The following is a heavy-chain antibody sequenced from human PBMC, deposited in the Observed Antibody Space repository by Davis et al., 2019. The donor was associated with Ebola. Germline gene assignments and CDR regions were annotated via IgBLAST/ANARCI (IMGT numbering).Heavy chain of an antibody. J-gene: IGHJ3*02. D-gene: IGHD6-13*01. Sequence: AASVKVSCKAYGYTFTSSDINWVRQATGQGLEWMGWMNPKSGNRGYAEKFQGRVTMTRDTSISTAYMQLSSLESEDTAVYYCARVRQQLVDDGFDMWGQGTLVTVSS. CDR3: ARVRQQLVDDGFDM. V-gene: IGHV1-8*01. CDR2: MNPKSGNR. CDR1: GYTFTSSD.